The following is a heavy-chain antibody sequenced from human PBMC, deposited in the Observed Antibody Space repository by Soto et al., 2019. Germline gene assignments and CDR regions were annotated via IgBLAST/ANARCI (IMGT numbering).Heavy chain of an antibody. CDR2: IYYSGST. CDR1: GGSISSCDYY. CDR3: ARDTYYYDSSGYSDYYYGMDV. V-gene: IGHV4-30-4*01. Sequence: SETLSLTCTVSGGSISSCDYYWSWIRQPPGKGLEWIGYIYYSGSTYYNPSLKSRVTISVDTSKNQFSLKLSSVTAADTAVYYCARDTYYYDSSGYSDYYYGMDVWGQGTTVTVSS. J-gene: IGHJ6*02. D-gene: IGHD3-22*01.